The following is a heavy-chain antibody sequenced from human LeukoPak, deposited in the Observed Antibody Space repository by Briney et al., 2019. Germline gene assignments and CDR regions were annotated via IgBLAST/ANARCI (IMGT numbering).Heavy chain of an antibody. CDR3: ARDPYYDFWSEVTSSSDAFDI. CDR1: GFTFSSYS. D-gene: IGHD3-3*01. Sequence: GGSLRLSCAASGFTFSSYSMNWVRQAPGKGLEWVSSISSSSSYIYYADSVEGRFTISRDNAKNSLYLQMNSLRAEDTAVYYCARDPYYDFWSEVTSSSDAFDIWGQGTMVTVSS. V-gene: IGHV3-21*01. CDR2: ISSSSSYI. J-gene: IGHJ3*02.